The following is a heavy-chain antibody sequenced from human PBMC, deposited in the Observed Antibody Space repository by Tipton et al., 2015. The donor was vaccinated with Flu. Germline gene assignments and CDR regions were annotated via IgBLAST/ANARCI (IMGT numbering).Heavy chain of an antibody. CDR3: ARDRLPGPQSDAFDL. V-gene: IGHV4-31*03. CDR2: IYYSGGT. CDR1: GGSIRSGGYY. Sequence: TLSLTCTVSGGSIRSGGYYWSWIRQHPGKGLEWIGYIYYSGGTYYNPSLKSRVSISVDTSKNQFSLKLNSVTAADTAVYYCARDRLPGPQSDAFDLWGQGTMVTVSS. J-gene: IGHJ3*01.